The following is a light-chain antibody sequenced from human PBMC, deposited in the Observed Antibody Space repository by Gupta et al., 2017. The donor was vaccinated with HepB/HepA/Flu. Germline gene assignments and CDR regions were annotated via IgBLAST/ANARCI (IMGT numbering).Light chain of an antibody. Sequence: VLTLSPRTLSLSPGDGATRSCSSRQSVRSPYLAWYQQKPGQAPKFLMYGVSRRAAGIPDRFSGSGSGTDFTLAISRLEPEDLAVYYCQQYGDSPWTFGQGTKVEIK. J-gene: IGKJ1*01. CDR3: QQYGDSPWT. V-gene: IGKV3-20*01. CDR1: QSVRSPY. CDR2: GVS.